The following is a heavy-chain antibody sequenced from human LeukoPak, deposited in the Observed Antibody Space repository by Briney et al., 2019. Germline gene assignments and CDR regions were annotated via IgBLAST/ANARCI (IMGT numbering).Heavy chain of an antibody. CDR3: ARGRGTYYFDY. CDR1: RSTVSTNY. D-gene: IGHD3-10*01. Sequence: GGSLRLSCAASRSTVSTNYMSWVRQAPGKGLEWVSVIYSGGSTYYADSVKGRFTISRDNSKNTLYLQMNSLRAEDTAVYYCARGRGTYYFDYWGQGTLVTVSS. V-gene: IGHV3-53*01. J-gene: IGHJ4*02. CDR2: IYSGGST.